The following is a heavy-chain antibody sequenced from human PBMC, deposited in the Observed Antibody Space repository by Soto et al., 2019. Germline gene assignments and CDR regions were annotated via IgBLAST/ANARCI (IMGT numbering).Heavy chain of an antibody. V-gene: IGHV1-2*02. D-gene: IGHD5-18*01. CDR2: INPNSGGT. CDR1: GYTFTGYY. CDR3: ARADGDTTMAFWFDP. J-gene: IGHJ5*02. Sequence: ASVKVSCKASGYTFTGYYMHWVRQAPGQGLEWVGWINPNSGGTNYAQKFQGRVTMTRDTSISTAYMELSRLRSDDTAVYYCARADGDTTMAFWFDPWGQGTLVTVSS.